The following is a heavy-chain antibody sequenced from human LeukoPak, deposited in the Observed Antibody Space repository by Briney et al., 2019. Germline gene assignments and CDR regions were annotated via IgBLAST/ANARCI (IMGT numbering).Heavy chain of an antibody. D-gene: IGHD3-10*01. Sequence: ASVKVSCKASGYTFTSYGISWVRQAPGQGLEWMGWISAYNGNTNYAQKLQGRVTMTTDTSTSTAYMELRSLRSDDMAVYYCARGPMVRGVIQYYFDYWGQGTLVTVSS. CDR1: GYTFTSYG. CDR3: ARGPMVRGVIQYYFDY. V-gene: IGHV1-18*03. CDR2: ISAYNGNT. J-gene: IGHJ4*02.